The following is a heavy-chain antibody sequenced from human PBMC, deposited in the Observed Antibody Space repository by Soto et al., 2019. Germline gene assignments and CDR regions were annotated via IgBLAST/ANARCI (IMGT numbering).Heavy chain of an antibody. CDR3: AKDLPYYDILTGYTYYGMDV. D-gene: IGHD3-9*01. CDR2: ISGSGGST. CDR1: GFTFSSYA. V-gene: IGHV3-23*01. Sequence: EVQLLESGGGLVQPGGSMRLSCAASGFTFSSYAMSWVRQAPGKGLEWVSAISGSGGSTYYADSVKGRFTISRDNSKNTLHLQMNSLRAEDTAVYYCAKDLPYYDILTGYTYYGMDVWGQGTTVTVSS. J-gene: IGHJ6*02.